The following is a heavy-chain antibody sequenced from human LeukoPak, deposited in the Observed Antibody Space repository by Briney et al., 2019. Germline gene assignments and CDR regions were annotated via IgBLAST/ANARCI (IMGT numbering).Heavy chain of an antibody. Sequence: PGGSLRLSCAASGFTFSSYAMSWVRQAPGKGLVWVSRINSDGSSTSYADSVKGRFTISRDNAKNTLYLQMNSLRAEDTAVYYCANRITIFGVNVWGQGTTVTVSS. J-gene: IGHJ6*02. CDR3: ANRITIFGVNV. V-gene: IGHV3-74*01. D-gene: IGHD3-3*01. CDR2: INSDGSST. CDR1: GFTFSSYA.